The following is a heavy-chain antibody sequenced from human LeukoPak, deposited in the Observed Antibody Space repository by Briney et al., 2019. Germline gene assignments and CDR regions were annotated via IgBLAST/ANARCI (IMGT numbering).Heavy chain of an antibody. D-gene: IGHD3-10*01. CDR2: IIPIFGTA. Sequence: SVKVSRKASGGTFSSYAISWVRQAPGQGLEWMGGIIPIFGTANYAQKFQGRVTITADKSTSTAYMELSSLRSEDTAVYYCARRTYYYGSGSPLGYWGQGTLVTVSS. V-gene: IGHV1-69*06. CDR1: GGTFSSYA. CDR3: ARRTYYYGSGSPLGY. J-gene: IGHJ4*02.